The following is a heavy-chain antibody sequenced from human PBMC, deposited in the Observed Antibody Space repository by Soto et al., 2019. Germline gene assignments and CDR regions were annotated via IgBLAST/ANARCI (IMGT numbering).Heavy chain of an antibody. CDR2: ISAYNGNT. V-gene: IGHV1-18*01. CDR3: ARGAAIGYHFDY. D-gene: IGHD2-15*01. CDR1: GFTFTSYC. Sequence: ASVKVSCKASGFTFTSYCISWVRQAPGQGLEWMGWISAYNGNTNYAQKLQGRVTMTTDTSTSTAYMELRSLRSDDTAVYYCARGAAIGYHFDYWGQGTLVTVSS. J-gene: IGHJ4*02.